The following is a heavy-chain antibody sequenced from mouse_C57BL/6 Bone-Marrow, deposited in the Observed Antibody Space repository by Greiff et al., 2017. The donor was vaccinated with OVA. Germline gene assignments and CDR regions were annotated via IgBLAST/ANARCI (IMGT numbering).Heavy chain of an antibody. CDR1: GFTFTDYY. CDR2: IRNKANGYTT. CDR3: ARDGGNYPITDAMDY. D-gene: IGHD2-1*01. J-gene: IGHJ4*01. V-gene: IGHV7-3*01. Sequence: EVMLVESGGGLVQPGGSLSLSCAASGFTFTDYYMSWVRQPPGKALEWLGFIRNKANGYTTEYSASVKGRFTISRDNSQSILYLQRNALRAEDSATYYGARDGGNYPITDAMDYWGQGTSVTVSS.